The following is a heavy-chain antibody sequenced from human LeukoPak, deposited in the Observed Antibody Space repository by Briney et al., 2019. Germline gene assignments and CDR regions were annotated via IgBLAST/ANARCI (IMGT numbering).Heavy chain of an antibody. D-gene: IGHD2-2*01. V-gene: IGHV1-8*01. J-gene: IGHJ6*02. CDR2: MNPNSGNT. CDR1: GYTFTSYD. CDR3: ARWYCSSTSCLDGMDV. Sequence: ASVKVSCKASGYTFTSYDINWVRQATGQGLEWMGWMNPNSGNTGYARKFQGRVTMTRNTSISTAYMELSSLRSEDTAVYYCARWYCSSTSCLDGMDVWGQGTTVTVSS.